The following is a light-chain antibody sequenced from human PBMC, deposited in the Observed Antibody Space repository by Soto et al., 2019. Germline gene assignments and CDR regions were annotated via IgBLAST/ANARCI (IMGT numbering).Light chain of an antibody. CDR3: QLYGTSPT. CDR1: QSDGSNF. Sequence: GLTQSPCSLSLSPGERATLTCKTSQSDGSNFVAWYQHKPGQAPRLLIYASVQRATGIPDRFSGSASGTDFTLTISRLQPEDFAVYYCQLYGTSPTFGQGTRVEIK. CDR2: ASV. J-gene: IGKJ5*01. V-gene: IGKV3-20*01.